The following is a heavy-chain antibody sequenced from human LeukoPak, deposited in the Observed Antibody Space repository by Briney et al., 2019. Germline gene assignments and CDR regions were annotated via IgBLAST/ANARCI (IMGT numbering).Heavy chain of an antibody. CDR3: AGHQYCSSTSCDDY. V-gene: IGHV7-4-1*02. D-gene: IGHD2-2*01. J-gene: IGHJ4*02. CDR1: GYTFTSYA. Sequence: ASVKVSCKASGYTFTSYAMNWVRQAPGQGLEWMGWINTNTGNPTYAQGFTGRFVFSLDTSVSTAYLQISSLKAEDTAVYYCAGHQYCSSTSCDDYWGQGTLVTVSS. CDR2: INTNTGNP.